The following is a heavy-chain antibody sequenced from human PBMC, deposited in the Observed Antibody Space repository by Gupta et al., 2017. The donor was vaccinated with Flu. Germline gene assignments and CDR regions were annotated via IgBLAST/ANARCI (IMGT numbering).Heavy chain of an antibody. CDR1: FSSYA. CDR3: ACQITEEYNWFDP. D-gene: IGHD7-27*01. J-gene: IGHJ5*02. CDR2: IIPIFGTA. Sequence: FSSYAISWVRQAPGQGLEWMGGIIPIFGTANYAQKFQGRVTITADESTSTAYMELSSLRSXDTAVYYCACQITEEYNWFDPWGQGTLVTVSS. V-gene: IGHV1-69*01.